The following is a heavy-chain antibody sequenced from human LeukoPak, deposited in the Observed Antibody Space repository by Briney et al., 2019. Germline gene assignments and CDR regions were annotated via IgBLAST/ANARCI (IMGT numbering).Heavy chain of an antibody. Sequence: GGSLRLSCAASGFTFSSYWMHWVRQAPGKGLAWVSRINSDGSRTSYADSVKGRFTISRDNAKNTLYLQMSSLRAEDTAVYYCARAVVLGELSLWDAFDIWGQGTVVTVSS. J-gene: IGHJ3*02. CDR3: ARAVVLGELSLWDAFDI. V-gene: IGHV3-74*01. CDR1: GFTFSSYW. D-gene: IGHD3-16*02. CDR2: INSDGSRT.